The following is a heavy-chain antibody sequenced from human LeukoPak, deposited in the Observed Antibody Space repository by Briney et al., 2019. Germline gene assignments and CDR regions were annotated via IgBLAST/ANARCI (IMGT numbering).Heavy chain of an antibody. CDR2: ISSNGGST. D-gene: IGHD1-26*01. J-gene: IGHJ3*02. V-gene: IGHV3-64*01. CDR1: GFTFSSYA. CDR3: ARTRSGTASALDI. Sequence: AGGSLRLSCAASGFTFSSYAMHWVRQAPGKGLEYVAAISSNGGSTYYANSVKGRFTISRDNSKNTLYLQMGSLRAEDMAVYYCARTRSGTASALDIWGQGTMVTVSS.